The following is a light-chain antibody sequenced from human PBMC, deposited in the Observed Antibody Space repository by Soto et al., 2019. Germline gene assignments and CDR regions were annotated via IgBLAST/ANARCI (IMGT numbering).Light chain of an antibody. CDR2: DAT. CDR3: QHRSTLPFT. J-gene: IGKJ4*01. Sequence: EIVLTQSPVTLSLSPGERATLSCRASQSVSKYLAWYQQKPGQPPRLLIYDATNRASGIPARFSATGSGTDFVLTISSLDPEDFAVYFCQHRSTLPFTFGGGTRVEI. CDR1: QSVSKY. V-gene: IGKV3-11*01.